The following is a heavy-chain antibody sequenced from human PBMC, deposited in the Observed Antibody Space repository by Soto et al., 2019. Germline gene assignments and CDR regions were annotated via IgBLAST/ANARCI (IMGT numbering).Heavy chain of an antibody. CDR3: ARGLNVYYSDY. CDR2: INAGNGNT. Sequence: QVQLVQSGAEVKKPGASVKVSCKASGYTFTSYAMHWVRQAPGQRLEWMGWINAGNGNTKYSQTSQGRVTITRDTSASTAYMELSSLRSEDTAVYYCARGLNVYYSDYWGQGTLVTVSS. V-gene: IGHV1-3*01. D-gene: IGHD3-16*01. CDR1: GYTFTSYA. J-gene: IGHJ4*02.